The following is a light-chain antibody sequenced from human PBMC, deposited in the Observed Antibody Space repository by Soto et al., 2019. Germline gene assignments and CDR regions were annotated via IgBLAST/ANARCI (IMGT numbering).Light chain of an antibody. CDR1: SGHSSYA. V-gene: IGLV4-69*01. CDR3: QTWGTGFQF. J-gene: IGLJ2*01. Sequence: QSVLTQSPSASASLGASVKLTCTLSSGHSSYAIAWHQKQPGKGPRYLMDLNNDSSHTKGDGIPDRSSGSSSGADRYLIISSLQSEDESDYYCQTWGTGFQFFGGGTKLTVL. CDR2: LNNDSSH.